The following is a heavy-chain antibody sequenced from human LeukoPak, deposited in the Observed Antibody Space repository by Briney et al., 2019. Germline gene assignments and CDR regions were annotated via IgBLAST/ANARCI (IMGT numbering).Heavy chain of an antibody. CDR3: AKDSFVGTTSYLDS. CDR1: GFTFDDFS. D-gene: IGHD1-26*01. V-gene: IGHV3-43*01. Sequence: GGSLRLSCAASGFTFDDFSMHWGRQVPGEGLQGISLIDWDGSITYYADSVKGRFTVSRDNSKSSLYLHLNSLTPEDTAFYYCAKDSFVGTTSYLDSWGQGTLVTVSS. CDR2: IDWDGSIT. J-gene: IGHJ4*02.